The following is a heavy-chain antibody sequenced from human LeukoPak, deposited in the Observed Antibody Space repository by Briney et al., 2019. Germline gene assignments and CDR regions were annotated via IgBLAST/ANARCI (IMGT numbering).Heavy chain of an antibody. V-gene: IGHV1-2*02. J-gene: IGHJ6*02. CDR1: GYTFTGYY. CDR3: ARGDVVVPAAPTDYYYYGMDV. D-gene: IGHD2-2*01. CDR2: INPNSGGT. Sequence: ASVKVSCKASGYTFTGYYMHWVRQAPGQGLEWMGWINPNSGGTNYAQKFQGRVTMTRDTSISTAYMELSRLRSDDTAVYYCARGDVVVPAAPTDYYYYGMDVWGQGTTVTVSS.